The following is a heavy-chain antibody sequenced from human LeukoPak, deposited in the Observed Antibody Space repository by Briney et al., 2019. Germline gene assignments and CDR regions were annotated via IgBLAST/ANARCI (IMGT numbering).Heavy chain of an antibody. D-gene: IGHD3-22*01. CDR1: GFTFSNAW. V-gene: IGHV3-7*01. CDR3: ARDNSDYGSSFFDY. CDR2: IKQDGSGK. J-gene: IGHJ4*02. Sequence: GGSLRLSCEVSGFTFSNAWMSWVRQAPGKGLEWVANIKQDGSGKYYVDSVKSRFTVSRDNAKNSLFLQMNSLRAEDTAVYYCARDNSDYGSSFFDYWGQGTLVTVSS.